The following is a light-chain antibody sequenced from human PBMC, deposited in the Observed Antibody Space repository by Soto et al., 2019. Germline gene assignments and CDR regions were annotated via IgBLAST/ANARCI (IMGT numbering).Light chain of an antibody. CDR1: RYDVGGYNY. Sequence: QSVLTQTPSVSGSPGQSVTMSCTGTRYDVGGYNYVSWYQQHPGKAPKVIIYEVDKRPSGVPDRFTGSKSGYTASLTVSGLQAEDEADYYCCSYRSVNTVVFGRGTKLTVL. CDR2: EVD. J-gene: IGLJ2*01. CDR3: CSYRSVNTVV. V-gene: IGLV2-8*01.